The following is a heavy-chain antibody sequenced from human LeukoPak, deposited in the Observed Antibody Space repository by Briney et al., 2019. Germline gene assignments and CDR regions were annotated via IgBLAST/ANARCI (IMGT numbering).Heavy chain of an antibody. D-gene: IGHD4-17*01. J-gene: IGHJ4*02. CDR3: ARGYVTTVSRPDY. CDR2: IKRDGSEK. V-gene: IGHV3-7*01. Sequence: GGSLRLSCAATGFTFSSYWMTWVRQAPGKGLEWVANIKRDGSEKHYVDSVKGRFTISRDNAKNTLYLQMNSLRAEDTAVYYCARGYVTTVSRPDYWGQGTLVTVSS. CDR1: GFTFSSYW.